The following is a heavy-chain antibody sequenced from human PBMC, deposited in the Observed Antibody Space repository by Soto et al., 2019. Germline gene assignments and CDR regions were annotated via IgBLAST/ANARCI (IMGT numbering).Heavy chain of an antibody. Sequence: QVQLQESGPGLVKPSQTLSLTCTVSGGSISSGGYYWSWIRQHPGKGLEGIGYIYYSGSTYYNPSLKSRVTISVDTSKNQFSLKLTSVTAADTAVYYCAREKGCSGRSCYLIDYWGQGTLVTVSS. CDR1: GGSISSGGYY. CDR3: AREKGCSGRSCYLIDY. J-gene: IGHJ4*02. D-gene: IGHD2-15*01. V-gene: IGHV4-31*03. CDR2: IYYSGST.